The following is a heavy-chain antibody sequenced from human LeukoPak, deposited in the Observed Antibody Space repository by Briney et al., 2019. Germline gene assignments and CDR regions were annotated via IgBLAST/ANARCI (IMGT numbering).Heavy chain of an antibody. Sequence: ASVKVSCTASGYTFTSYAMHWVRQAPGQRLEWMGWINAGNGNTKYSQKFQGRVTMTTDTSTSTAYMELRSLRSDDTAVYYCARDRESPENWGQGTLVTVSS. V-gene: IGHV1-3*01. CDR3: ARDRESPEN. J-gene: IGHJ4*02. CDR1: GYTFTSYA. CDR2: INAGNGNT.